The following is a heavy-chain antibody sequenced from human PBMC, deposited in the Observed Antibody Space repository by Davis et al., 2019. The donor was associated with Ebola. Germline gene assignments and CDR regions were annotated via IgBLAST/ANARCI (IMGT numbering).Heavy chain of an antibody. CDR2: ISSSSSTI. Sequence: GGSLRLSCAASGFTFSSYSMNWVRQAPGKGLEWVSYISSSSSTIYYADSVKGRFTISRDNAKNSLYLQMNSLRAEDTAVYFCAREGRVFGCDYWGQGALVTVSS. D-gene: IGHD3-3*01. V-gene: IGHV3-48*01. CDR1: GFTFSSYS. J-gene: IGHJ4*02. CDR3: AREGRVFGCDY.